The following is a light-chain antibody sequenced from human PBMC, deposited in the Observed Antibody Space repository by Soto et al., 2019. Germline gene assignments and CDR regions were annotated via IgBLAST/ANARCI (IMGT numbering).Light chain of an antibody. CDR2: GAS. V-gene: IGKV3D-7*01. CDR1: HSVRSSF. J-gene: IGKJ1*01. Sequence: EIVMTQSPATLSLSPGERATLSCRASHSVRSSFLSWYQQRPGQAPRLLIYGASTRATGIPARFSGSGSGTDFTLTISRLQPEDSAVYYCQQDYNLPWTFGQGTKVEIK. CDR3: QQDYNLPWT.